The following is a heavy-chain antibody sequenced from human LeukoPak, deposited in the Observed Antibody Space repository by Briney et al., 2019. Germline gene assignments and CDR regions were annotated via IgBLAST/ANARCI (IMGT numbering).Heavy chain of an antibody. V-gene: IGHV1-69*13. D-gene: IGHD4/OR15-4a*01. J-gene: IGHJ6*02. CDR1: GGTFSSYA. Sequence: SVKDSCKASGGTFSSYAISWVRQAPGQGLEWMGGIIPILGTANYAQKFQGRVTITADESTSTAYMELSSLRSEDTAVYYCARVPPPLLVRYYYYGMDVWGQGTTVTVSS. CDR3: ARVPPPLLVRYYYYGMDV. CDR2: IIPILGTA.